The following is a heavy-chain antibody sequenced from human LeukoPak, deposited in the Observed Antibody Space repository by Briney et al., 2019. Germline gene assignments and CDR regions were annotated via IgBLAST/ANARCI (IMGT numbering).Heavy chain of an antibody. CDR2: IYTSGST. Sequence: SETLSLTCTVSGGSISSGSYYWSWIRQPAGKGLEWIGRIYTSGSTNYSPSLKSRVTISVDTSKNQFSLKLSSVTAADTAVYYCAREGLPPYYYYYMDVWGKGTTVTVSS. CDR1: GGSISSGSYY. J-gene: IGHJ6*03. V-gene: IGHV4-61*02. CDR3: AREGLPPYYYYYMDV.